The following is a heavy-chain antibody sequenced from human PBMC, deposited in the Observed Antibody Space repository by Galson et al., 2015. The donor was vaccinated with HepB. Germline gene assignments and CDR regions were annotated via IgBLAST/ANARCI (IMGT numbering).Heavy chain of an antibody. CDR2: IIPIFGTA. V-gene: IGHV1-69*06. D-gene: IGHD5-18*01. Sequence: SVKVSCKASGGTFSSYAISWVRQAPGQGLEWMGGIIPIFGTANYAQKFQGRVTITADKSTSTAYMELSSLRSEDTAVYYCASGYSYGYDYYYYGMDVWGQVTTVTVSS. CDR1: GGTFSSYA. J-gene: IGHJ6*02. CDR3: ASGYSYGYDYYYYGMDV.